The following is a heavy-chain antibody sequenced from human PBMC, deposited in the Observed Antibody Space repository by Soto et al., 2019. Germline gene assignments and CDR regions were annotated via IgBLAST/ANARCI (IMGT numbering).Heavy chain of an antibody. V-gene: IGHV3-23*01. CDR3: AKDREGCGTTKCYLYGMDV. D-gene: IGHD2-2*01. Sequence: EVQLLESGGGLVQPGGSLRLSCAASGFNFRSYVMSWVRQAPGKGLERVAGMSGSGGSTYYADSVKGRFTISRDNSKNTLYLEMNSLRAEDSAVYYCAKDREGCGTTKCYLYGMDVWGQGTTVAVSS. J-gene: IGHJ6*02. CDR2: MSGSGGST. CDR1: GFNFRSYV.